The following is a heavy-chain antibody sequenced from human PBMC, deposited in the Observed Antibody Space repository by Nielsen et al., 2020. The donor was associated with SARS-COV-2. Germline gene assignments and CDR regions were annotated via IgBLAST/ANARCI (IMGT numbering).Heavy chain of an antibody. CDR3: AKDQRSSGWIGD. V-gene: IGHV3-21*01. J-gene: IGHJ4*02. CDR1: GFTFSSYS. Sequence: GESLKISCAASGFTFSSYSMNWVRQAPGKGLEWVSSISSSSSYIYYADSVKGRFTISRDNAKNSLYLQMNSLRAEDTAVYYCAKDQRSSGWIGDWGQGTLVTVSS. CDR2: ISSSSSYI. D-gene: IGHD6-19*01.